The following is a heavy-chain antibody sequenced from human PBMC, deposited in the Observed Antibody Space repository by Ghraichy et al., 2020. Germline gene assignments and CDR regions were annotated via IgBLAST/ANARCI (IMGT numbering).Heavy chain of an antibody. J-gene: IGHJ4*02. CDR3: ARDYNYIWDY. CDR1: RYTFTTSC. CDR2: STVGNR. V-gene: IGHV1-18*01. D-gene: IGHD3-16*01. Sequence: ASVKVSCKASRYTFTTSCISWVRQPPGQGSDWMGWSTVGNRNYGQKLQGRVTLTTDTSTSTAYMELRSLTYDDTAVYYCARDYNYIWDYWGQGTLVTVTS.